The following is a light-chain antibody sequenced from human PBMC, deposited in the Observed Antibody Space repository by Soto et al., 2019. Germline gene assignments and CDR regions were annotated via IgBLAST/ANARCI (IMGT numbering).Light chain of an antibody. Sequence: DIQMTQSPSSLSASVGDRVTITCRASQSVSRYLNWYQQKPGKAPKLLIYAASSLQSGVPSTFSGSGSGTDFTLTISSLQPEDFATYYCQQSYSMATFGGGTKVEIK. CDR2: AAS. CDR3: QQSYSMAT. V-gene: IGKV1-39*01. J-gene: IGKJ4*01. CDR1: QSVSRY.